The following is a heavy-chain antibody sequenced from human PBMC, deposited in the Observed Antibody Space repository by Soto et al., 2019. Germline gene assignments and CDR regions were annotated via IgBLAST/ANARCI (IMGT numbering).Heavy chain of an antibody. J-gene: IGHJ6*02. D-gene: IGHD2-8*01. CDR1: GGTFSSNG. Sequence: QVQLVQSGAEVKKPGSSAKVSCKASGGTFSSNGISWVRQAPGQGLEWMGGVIPVHGTASYAQNFQGRVTMTADESTSTAYMELSSLRSEDTAVYYCARARYCTNGICLMPRDYYGMDVWGQGTTVTVSS. CDR3: ARARYCTNGICLMPRDYYGMDV. V-gene: IGHV1-69*01. CDR2: VIPVHGTA.